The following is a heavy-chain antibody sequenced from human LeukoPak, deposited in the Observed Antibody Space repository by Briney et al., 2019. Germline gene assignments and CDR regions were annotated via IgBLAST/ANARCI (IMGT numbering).Heavy chain of an antibody. CDR3: TTGGGPLGSLPDY. V-gene: IGHV3-21*03. CDR2: ISSSSSYI. D-gene: IGHD2-15*01. J-gene: IGHJ4*02. CDR1: GFTFSSYS. Sequence: GGSLRLSCAASGFTFSSYSMNWVRQAPGKGLEWVSSISSSSSYIYYADSVRGRFTISRDNAKNSLYLQMNSLKTEDTAVYYCTTGGGPLGSLPDYWGQGTLVTVSS.